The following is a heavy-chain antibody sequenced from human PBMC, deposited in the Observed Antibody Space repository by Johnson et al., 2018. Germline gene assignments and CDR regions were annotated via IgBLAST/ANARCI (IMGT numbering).Heavy chain of an antibody. CDR1: GGSISSYY. D-gene: IGHD4-23*01. Sequence: QVQLQESGPGLVKPSETLSLTCTVSGGSISSYYWSWIRQPPGKGLEWIGYIYYSGSTNYNPSLKSRVTISVDTSKNQFSLKLSSVTAADPAVYYCAREGTVGGRPPLWGQGTMVTVSS. CDR3: AREGTVGGRPPL. J-gene: IGHJ3*01. CDR2: IYYSGST. V-gene: IGHV4-59*01.